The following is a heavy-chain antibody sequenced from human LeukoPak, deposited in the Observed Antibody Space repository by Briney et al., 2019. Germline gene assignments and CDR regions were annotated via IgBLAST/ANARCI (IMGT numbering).Heavy chain of an antibody. J-gene: IGHJ3*02. CDR2: INPNSGGT. CDR3: ARVRWLEPRDAFDI. Sequence: EASVKVSCKASGYTFTGYYMHWVRQAPGQGLEWMGWINPNSGGTNYAQKFQGRVTMTRDTSISTAYMELSRLRSDDTAVYYCARVRWLEPRDAFDIWGQGTMVTVSS. D-gene: IGHD6-19*01. CDR1: GYTFTGYY. V-gene: IGHV1-2*02.